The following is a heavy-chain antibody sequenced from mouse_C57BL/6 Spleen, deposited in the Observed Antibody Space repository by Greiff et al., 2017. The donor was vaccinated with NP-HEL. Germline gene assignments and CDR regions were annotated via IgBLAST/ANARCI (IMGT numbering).Heavy chain of an antibody. CDR3: ASGAYDYDEYHAMDY. J-gene: IGHJ4*01. CDR1: GYTFTSYG. CDR2: IYPRSGNT. D-gene: IGHD2-4*01. V-gene: IGHV1-81*01. Sequence: QVQLQQSGAELARPGASVKLSCKASGYTFTSYGISWVKQRTGQGLEWIGEIYPRSGNTYYNEKFKGKATMTADKSSSTAYMELRSLTSEDSAVYFFASGAYDYDEYHAMDYWGQGTSVTVAS.